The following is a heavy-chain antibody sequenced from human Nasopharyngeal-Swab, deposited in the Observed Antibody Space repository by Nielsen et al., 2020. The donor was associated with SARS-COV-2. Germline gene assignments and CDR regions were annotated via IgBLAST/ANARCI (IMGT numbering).Heavy chain of an antibody. J-gene: IGHJ6*02. D-gene: IGHD3-3*01. CDR2: I. V-gene: IGHV3-69-1*01. Sequence: GGSLRLSCAASGFTFNNYNFNWVRQAPGKGLECVSSIKGRFTISRDNAKNSLYLQMNSLRAEDTAVYYCARDGLDYDFWSAYFMDVWGQGTTVTVSS. CDR3: ARDGLDYDFWSAYFMDV. CDR1: GFTFNNYN.